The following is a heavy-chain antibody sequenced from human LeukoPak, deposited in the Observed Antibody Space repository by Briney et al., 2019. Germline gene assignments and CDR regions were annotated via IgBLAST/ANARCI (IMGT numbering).Heavy chain of an antibody. Sequence: ASVKVSCKASGYSFTGYYIHWVRQAPGQGLEWMGWINPNTGGTNFAQKFQGRVTMTRDTSINTTHMELSSLRSDDTAVYYCATVDQWLAYDYWGQGTLVTVSS. CDR3: ATVDQWLAYDY. D-gene: IGHD6-19*01. V-gene: IGHV1-2*02. CDR2: INPNTGGT. J-gene: IGHJ4*02. CDR1: GYSFTGYY.